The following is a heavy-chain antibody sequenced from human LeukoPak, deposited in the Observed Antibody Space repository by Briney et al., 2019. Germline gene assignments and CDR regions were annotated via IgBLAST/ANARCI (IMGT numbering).Heavy chain of an antibody. J-gene: IGHJ6*02. D-gene: IGHD3-16*01. Sequence: PGGSLRVSCEVSGFTFNKLAMSWVRQAPGKGPEWVSGIDSSGATIFYADSVKGRFTISRDNAKNTVYLEMNNLTAEDTAIYYCAKISVGPLSRPTHVSLYYGMDVWGQGTTVTVSS. CDR2: IDSSGATI. V-gene: IGHV3-23*01. CDR3: AKISVGPLSRPTHVSLYYGMDV. CDR1: GFTFNKLA.